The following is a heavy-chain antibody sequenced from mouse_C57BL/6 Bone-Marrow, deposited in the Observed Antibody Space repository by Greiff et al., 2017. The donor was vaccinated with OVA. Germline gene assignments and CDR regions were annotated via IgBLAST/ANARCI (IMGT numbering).Heavy chain of an antibody. J-gene: IGHJ2*01. Sequence: VHVKQSGAELVRPGASVKLSCKASGYTFTDYYMNWVQQRPGKGLEWIARIYPGSGNTYYNEKFKGQATLTADKSSSTAYMQLSSLTSEDSAVYVCVLYYDYDAYGFDYGGQGTTPTVSS. CDR2: IYPGSGNT. CDR3: VLYYDYDAYGFDY. D-gene: IGHD2-4*01. V-gene: IGHV1-76*01. CDR1: GYTFTDYY.